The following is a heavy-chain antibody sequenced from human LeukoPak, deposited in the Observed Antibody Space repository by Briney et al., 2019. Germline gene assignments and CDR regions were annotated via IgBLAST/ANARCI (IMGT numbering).Heavy chain of an antibody. D-gene: IGHD3-10*01. CDR3: AKGVFGDIDWYFAL. J-gene: IGHJ2*01. CDR1: GFTLDDHA. V-gene: IGHV3-9*01. Sequence: GGSLRLSWAASGFTLDDHAMFWVRQAPGKVLEWVAGIRGKSGSIVYADSVKGRFTISTDNAENSLYLQMNSLRAEDTAFYYCAKGVFGDIDWYFALWGRGTLVTVSS. CDR2: IRGKSGSI.